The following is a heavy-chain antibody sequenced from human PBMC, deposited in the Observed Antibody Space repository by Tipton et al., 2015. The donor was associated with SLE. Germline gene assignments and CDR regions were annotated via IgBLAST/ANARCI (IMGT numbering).Heavy chain of an antibody. J-gene: IGHJ5*02. CDR3: AREEGDYYNYAWFDP. Sequence: TLSLTCTVSGYSISTGYYWGWIRQPPGKGLGIGNMYQTGTTDYNPSLKSRVTISIDTSKNQFSLKLSAVTAADTAVYYCAREEGDYYNYAWFDPWGQGTLVTVSS. D-gene: IGHD2-21*02. CDR1: GYSISTGYY. V-gene: IGHV4-38-2*02. CDR2: MYQTGTT.